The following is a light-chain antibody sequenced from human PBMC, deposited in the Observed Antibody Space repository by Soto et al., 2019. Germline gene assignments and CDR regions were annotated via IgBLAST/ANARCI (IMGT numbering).Light chain of an antibody. CDR3: QQYNTWPPWT. Sequence: ENVGAECPLTMSLSPGARATLSCRASQRVSRNLAWYQQKPGQAPRLLIYDASTRATGIPDRFSGSGSETEFTLTISSLQSEDYAIYYCQQYNTWPPWTFGQGTKVDIK. V-gene: IGKV3-15*01. CDR2: DAS. J-gene: IGKJ1*01. CDR1: QRVSRN.